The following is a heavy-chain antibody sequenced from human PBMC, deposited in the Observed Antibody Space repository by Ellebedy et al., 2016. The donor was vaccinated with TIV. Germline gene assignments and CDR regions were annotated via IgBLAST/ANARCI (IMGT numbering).Heavy chain of an antibody. CDR3: ATTYYDVLTFFYRKEFDY. CDR1: EYTLTELS. Sequence: AASVKVSCKVSEYTLTELSMHWVRQSPGKGLEGMGGFDPEEGKIIYAPNFQGRVTMTEDTSTHTAYMELSSLRSEDTAMYYCATTYYDVLTFFYRKEFDYWGQGTLVTVSS. V-gene: IGHV1-24*01. D-gene: IGHD3-9*01. J-gene: IGHJ4*02. CDR2: FDPEEGKI.